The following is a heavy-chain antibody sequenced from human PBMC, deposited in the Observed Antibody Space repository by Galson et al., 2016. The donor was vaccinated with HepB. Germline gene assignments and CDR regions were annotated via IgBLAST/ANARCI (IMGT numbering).Heavy chain of an antibody. CDR2: ISFDGSNN. Sequence: SLRLSCAASGFTFSSYAMHWVRPAPGKGLEWVSVISFDGSNNFYADSVKGRFTISRDNSKNTLYLQMNSLRAEDTAVYYCARDDDYVWGTYRYTRTGPQYYFDYWGQGTLVTVSS. CDR1: GFTFSSYA. V-gene: IGHV3-30-3*01. CDR3: ARDDDYVWGTYRYTRTGPQYYFDY. D-gene: IGHD3-16*02. J-gene: IGHJ4*02.